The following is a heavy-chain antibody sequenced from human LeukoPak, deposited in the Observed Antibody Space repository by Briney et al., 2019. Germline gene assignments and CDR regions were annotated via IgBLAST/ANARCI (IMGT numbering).Heavy chain of an antibody. Sequence: GGSLRLSCAASGFTFSSYGMHWVRQAPGKGLEWVAVISYDGSNKYYADSVKGRFTISRDNSKNTLYLQMNSLRDEDTAVYYCARRIAAAGTGPFDYWGQGTLVTVSS. CDR1: GFTFSSYG. D-gene: IGHD6-13*01. CDR3: ARRIAAAGTGPFDY. J-gene: IGHJ4*02. CDR2: ISYDGSNK. V-gene: IGHV3-30*03.